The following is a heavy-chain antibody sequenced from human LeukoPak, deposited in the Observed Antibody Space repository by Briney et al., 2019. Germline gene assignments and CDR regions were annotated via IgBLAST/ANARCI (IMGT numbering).Heavy chain of an antibody. D-gene: IGHD2-21*02. J-gene: IGHJ4*02. Sequence: GRSLRLSCAASGFTFSSYAMHWVRQAPGKGLEWVAVISYDGSNKCYADSVKGRFTISRDNSKNTLYLQMNSLRAEDTAVYYCARESDGFYFDYWGQGTLVTVSS. V-gene: IGHV3-30-3*01. CDR2: ISYDGSNK. CDR3: ARESDGFYFDY. CDR1: GFTFSSYA.